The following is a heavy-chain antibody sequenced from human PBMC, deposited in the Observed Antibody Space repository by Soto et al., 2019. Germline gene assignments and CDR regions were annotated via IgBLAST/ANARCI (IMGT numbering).Heavy chain of an antibody. CDR2: INPSGGST. CDR3: ATSFNWNPGY. CDR1: GYTFTSYY. D-gene: IGHD1-20*01. J-gene: IGHJ4*02. Sequence: ASVKVSCKACGYTFTSYYMHWLRQAPVQVLEWMGIINPSGGSTSYAQKFQGRVTMTRDTSTSTVYMELSSLRSEDTAVYYCATSFNWNPGYWGQGTLVTVSS. V-gene: IGHV1-46*01.